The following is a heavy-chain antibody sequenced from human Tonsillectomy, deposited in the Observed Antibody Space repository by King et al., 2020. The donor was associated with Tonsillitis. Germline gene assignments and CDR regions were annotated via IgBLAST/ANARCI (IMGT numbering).Heavy chain of an antibody. Sequence: QLVQSGAEVKKPGASVKVSCKASGYTFTRYFMHWVRQAPGQGLEWIGLINPSGGSTGYAQKFQGRVTMTRDTSTSTVYMELSGLRSEDTAVYYCARRYCSDGRCYGTSLDYWGQGTLVTVSS. CDR3: ARRYCSDGRCYGTSLDY. CDR1: GYTFTRYF. V-gene: IGHV1-46*01. D-gene: IGHD2-15*01. J-gene: IGHJ4*02. CDR2: INPSGGST.